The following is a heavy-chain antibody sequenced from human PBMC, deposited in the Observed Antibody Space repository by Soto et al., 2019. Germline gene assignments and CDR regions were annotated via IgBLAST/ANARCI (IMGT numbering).Heavy chain of an antibody. CDR3: AKMEGMDPWAYSFDY. CDR2: IYGGGNGP. V-gene: IGHV3-23*01. Sequence: EVQGLESGGGLVQPGGSLRLSCAATGFTFSDFAMSWVRQAPGKGLEWVSRIYGGGNGPHYADSVKGRVTISRDNSKNTLYLQMSSLRAEDTAVYYCAKMEGMDPWAYSFDYWGQGTLVTVSS. J-gene: IGHJ4*02. CDR1: GFTFSDFA. D-gene: IGHD2-2*03.